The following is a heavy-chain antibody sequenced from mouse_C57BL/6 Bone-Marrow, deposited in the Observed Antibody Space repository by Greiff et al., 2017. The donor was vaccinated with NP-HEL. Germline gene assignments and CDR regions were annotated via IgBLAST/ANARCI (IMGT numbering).Heavy chain of an antibody. CDR1: GYTFTSYG. Sequence: QVQLQQSGAELARPGASVKLSCKASGYTFTSYGISWVKQRPGQGLEWIGEIYPRSGNTYYNEKFKGKATLTADKSSSTAYMELRSLTSEDSAVYFCARGGLYGNSWFAYWGQGTLVTVSA. CDR3: ARGGLYGNSWFAY. CDR2: IYPRSGNT. D-gene: IGHD2-1*01. J-gene: IGHJ3*01. V-gene: IGHV1-81*01.